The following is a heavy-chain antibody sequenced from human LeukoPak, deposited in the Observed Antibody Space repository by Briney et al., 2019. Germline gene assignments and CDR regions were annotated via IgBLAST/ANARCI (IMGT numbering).Heavy chain of an antibody. V-gene: IGHV1-24*01. CDR1: GYTLTELS. Sequence: ASVKVSCKVSGYTLTELSMHWVRQAPGKGLEWMGGFDPEDGETIYAQKFQGRVTITEDTSTDTAYMELSSLRSEDTAVYYCATALMGAYDSSGYYPDYWGQGTLVTVSS. CDR2: FDPEDGET. CDR3: ATALMGAYDSSGYYPDY. D-gene: IGHD3-22*01. J-gene: IGHJ4*02.